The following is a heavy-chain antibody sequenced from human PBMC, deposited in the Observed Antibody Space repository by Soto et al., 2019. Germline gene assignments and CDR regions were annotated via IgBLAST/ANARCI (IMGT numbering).Heavy chain of an antibody. V-gene: IGHV3-53*01. J-gene: IGHJ4*02. D-gene: IGHD5-18*01. CDR1: GFSFNYNH. Sequence: ESGGDLIQPGGSLRLSCAASGFSFNYNHMTWVRQAPGRGPEWVSTIYYNGNTFHADSVKGRFTISRDTSKNMLYLQMNSLRAEDTAVYYCATGVDTAKAGHWGQGTLVTVSS. CDR2: IYYNGNT. CDR3: ATGVDTAKAGH.